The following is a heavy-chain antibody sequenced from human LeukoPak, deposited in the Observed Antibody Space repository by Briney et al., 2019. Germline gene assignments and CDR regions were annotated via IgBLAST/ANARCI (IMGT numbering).Heavy chain of an antibody. CDR1: GGSFSGYY. D-gene: IGHD6-19*01. J-gene: IGHJ4*02. CDR2: INHSGST. Sequence: ASETLSLTCAVYGGSFSGYYWSWIRQPPGKGLEWIGEINHSGSTNYNPSLKSRVTISVDTSKNQFSLKLSSVTAADTAVYYCARGGGWGSGRTSPGGNFDYWGQGTLVTVSS. V-gene: IGHV4-34*01. CDR3: ARGGGWGSGRTSPGGNFDY.